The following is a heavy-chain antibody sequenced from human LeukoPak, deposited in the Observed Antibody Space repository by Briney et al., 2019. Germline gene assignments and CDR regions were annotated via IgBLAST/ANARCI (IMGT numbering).Heavy chain of an antibody. V-gene: IGHV1-69*13. Sequence: ASVKVSCKASGGTFSSYAISWVRQAPGQGLEWMGGIIPIFGTANYAQKFQGRVTITADESTSTAYMELSSLRSEDTAVYYCARSVAYGDYYYNWFDPWGQGTLVTVSS. D-gene: IGHD4-17*01. CDR1: GGTFSSYA. J-gene: IGHJ5*02. CDR3: ARSVAYGDYYYNWFDP. CDR2: IIPIFGTA.